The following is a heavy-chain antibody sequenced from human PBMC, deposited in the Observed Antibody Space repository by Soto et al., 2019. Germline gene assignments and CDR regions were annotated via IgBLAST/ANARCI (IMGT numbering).Heavy chain of an antibody. CDR3: AKDRDPYYYYYLTDV. J-gene: IGHJ6*02. V-gene: IGHV3-30*18. CDR1: GFAFDTYG. Sequence: PGGSLRLSCEASGFAFDTYGMHWIRQGAGQGLEWVATMSYDGSKIYYRDSVRGRFSISRDDSKRTLYLQMNSLRAEDTAVYYCAKDRDPYYYYYLTDVWGQGTTVTVS. CDR2: MSYDGSKI.